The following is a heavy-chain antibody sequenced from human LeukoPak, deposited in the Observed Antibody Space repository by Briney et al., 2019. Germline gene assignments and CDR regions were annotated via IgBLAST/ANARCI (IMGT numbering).Heavy chain of an antibody. D-gene: IGHD6-13*01. CDR2: ISWNSGSI. CDR1: GFTFDDYA. CDR3: ARVSRSSSWSNWFDP. Sequence: GGSLRLSCAASGFTFDDYAMHWVRQAPGKGLEWVSGISWNSGSIGYADSVKGRFTISRDNSKNTLYLQMNSLRAEDTAVYYCARVSRSSSWSNWFDPWGQGTLVTVSS. J-gene: IGHJ5*02. V-gene: IGHV3-9*01.